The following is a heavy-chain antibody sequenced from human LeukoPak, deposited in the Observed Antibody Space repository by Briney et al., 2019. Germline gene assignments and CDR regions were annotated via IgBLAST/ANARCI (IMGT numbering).Heavy chain of an antibody. V-gene: IGHV3-20*04. CDR2: IIWNGGST. Sequence: GGSLRLSCAASGFTFDDYGMSWVRQAPGKGLEWVSGIIWNGGSTGYADSVKGRFTISRDNAKNSLYLQMNSLRAEDTALYYCARDLVRGVIITQFLTAHDYWGQGTLVTVSS. CDR3: ARDLVRGVIITQFLTAHDY. D-gene: IGHD3-10*01. J-gene: IGHJ4*02. CDR1: GFTFDDYG.